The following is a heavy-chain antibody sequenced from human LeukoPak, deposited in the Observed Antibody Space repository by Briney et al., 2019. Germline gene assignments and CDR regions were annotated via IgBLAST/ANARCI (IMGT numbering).Heavy chain of an antibody. CDR1: GGSISSSSYY. Sequence: SETLSLTCTVSGGSISSSSYYWGWIRQPPGKGLEWIGSIYYSGSTYYNPSLKSRVTISVDTSKNQFSLKLSSVTAADTAVYYCARELKVGNTGYYFDYWGQGTLVTVSS. CDR2: IYYSGST. V-gene: IGHV4-39*01. CDR3: ARELKVGNTGYYFDY. J-gene: IGHJ4*02. D-gene: IGHD1-7*01.